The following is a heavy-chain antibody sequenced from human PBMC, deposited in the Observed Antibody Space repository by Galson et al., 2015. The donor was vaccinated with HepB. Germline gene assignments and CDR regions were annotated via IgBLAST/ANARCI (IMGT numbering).Heavy chain of an antibody. CDR2: IRTSSTHI. CDR3: AGEYRYTSGWSIDY. D-gene: IGHD6-19*01. J-gene: IGHJ4*02. V-gene: IGHV3-21*01. CDR1: GFIFSSYK. Sequence: SLRLSCAASGFIFSSYKMNWVRQAPGKGLEWVSSIRTSSTHISYADSVKGRFTISRDNAKSPLYLQMNSLRAEETAVYYCAGEYRYTSGWSIDYWGQGTLVTVSS.